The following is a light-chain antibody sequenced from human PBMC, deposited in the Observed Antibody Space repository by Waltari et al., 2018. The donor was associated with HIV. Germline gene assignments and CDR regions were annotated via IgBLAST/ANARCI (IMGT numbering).Light chain of an antibody. V-gene: IGLV1-44*01. J-gene: IGLJ3*02. CDR1: TSNVGRNP. CDR2: SNN. Sequence: QSFLTQPPSASWPPGRRVVISCSATTSNVGRNPVNWYRQVPGTAPKLLMFSNNQRPSGVTDRFSGSKSGTSASLAIKGLQSEDEADYYCAARDDSLNVWVFGGGTKLTVL. CDR3: AARDDSLNVWV.